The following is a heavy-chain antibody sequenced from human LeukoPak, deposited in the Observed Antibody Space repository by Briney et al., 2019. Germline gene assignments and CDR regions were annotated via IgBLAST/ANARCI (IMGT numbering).Heavy chain of an antibody. CDR2: ISGSGGST. CDR3: AKSDWFDLIIYFDY. J-gene: IGHJ4*02. CDR1: GFTFSSYA. Sequence: GGSLRLSCAASGFTFSSYAMSWVRQAPGKGLELVSAISGSGGSTYYADSVKGRFTISTDKSKNTLHLQMNSLRAEDTAVYYCAKSDWFDLIIYFDYWGQRALVTVSS. V-gene: IGHV3-23*01. D-gene: IGHD3-9*01.